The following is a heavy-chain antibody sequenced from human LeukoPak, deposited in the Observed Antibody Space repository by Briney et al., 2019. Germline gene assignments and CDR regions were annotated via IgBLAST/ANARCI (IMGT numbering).Heavy chain of an antibody. V-gene: IGHV3-23*01. J-gene: IGHJ4*02. Sequence: PGGSLRLSCAASGFTFSTYAMSWVRQAPGKGLEWVSAISGSGGSTYYADSVKGRFTISRDNSKNTLYLQMNSLRAEDTAVYYCAKDSHLVSTTSQFDCWGQGTLVTVSS. D-gene: IGHD5/OR15-5a*01. CDR3: AKDSHLVSTTSQFDC. CDR2: ISGSGGST. CDR1: GFTFSTYA.